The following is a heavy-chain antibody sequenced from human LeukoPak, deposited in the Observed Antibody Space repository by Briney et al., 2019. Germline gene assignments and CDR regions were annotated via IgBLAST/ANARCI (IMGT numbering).Heavy chain of an antibody. CDR2: ISSDGRDK. J-gene: IGHJ6*02. D-gene: IGHD3-10*01. V-gene: IGHV3-30*03. CDR1: GFTFSRYG. Sequence: PGGSLRLSCAASGFTFSRYGMHWVRQAPGKGLEWVAVISSDGRDKHHADSVKGRFTISRDNSKNTLYLQMNSLRAEDTALYYCARRGVLWFGELFYYGMDVWGQGTTVTVTS. CDR3: ARRGVLWFGELFYYGMDV.